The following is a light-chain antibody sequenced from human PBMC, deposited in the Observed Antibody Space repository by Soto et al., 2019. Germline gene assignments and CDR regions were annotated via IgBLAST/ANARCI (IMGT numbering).Light chain of an antibody. CDR3: ATWDDSLSVL. CDR1: TSNIGSNY. J-gene: IGLJ2*01. V-gene: IGLV1-47*01. CDR2: KSN. Sequence: QAVVTQPPSASGTPGQRVTISCSGSTSNIGSNYVYWYQLLPGAAPKLLIYKSNQRPSGVPGRFSGSKSGTSASLAISGLRSEDEAHYYCATWDDSLSVLFGGGTKLTVL.